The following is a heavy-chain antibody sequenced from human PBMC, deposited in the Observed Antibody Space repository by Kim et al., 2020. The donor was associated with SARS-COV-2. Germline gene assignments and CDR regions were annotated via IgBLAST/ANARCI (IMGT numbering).Heavy chain of an antibody. V-gene: IGHV3-30-3*01. CDR2: ISYDGSSE. J-gene: IGHJ4*02. D-gene: IGHD3-22*01. CDR1: GFTFSRYT. CDR3: ARGSNYYDNIAYPSVGY. Sequence: GGSLRLSCAASGFTFSRYTMHWVRQAPDKGLEWVAVISYDGSSEYYADSVKGRFTISRDNSKNTLYLQMNSLRAEDTAVYYCARGSNYYDNIAYPSVGYWGQGTLVTVSS.